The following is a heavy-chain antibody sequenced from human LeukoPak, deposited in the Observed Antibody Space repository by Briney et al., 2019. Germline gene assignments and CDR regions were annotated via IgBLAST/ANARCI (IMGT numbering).Heavy chain of an antibody. V-gene: IGHV3-48*01. CDR1: GFTFSSYS. Sequence: GGSLRLSCAAPGFTFSSYSMNWVRQAPGKGLEWVSYISSSSSTIYYADSVKGRFTISRDNAKNSLYLQMNSLRAEDTAVYYCARDQVAVPRLIVVVVAATPDYYYVWTSGAKGPRSPSP. J-gene: IGHJ6*02. CDR2: ISSSSSTI. D-gene: IGHD2-15*01. CDR3: ARDQVAVPRLIVVVVAATPDYYYVWTS.